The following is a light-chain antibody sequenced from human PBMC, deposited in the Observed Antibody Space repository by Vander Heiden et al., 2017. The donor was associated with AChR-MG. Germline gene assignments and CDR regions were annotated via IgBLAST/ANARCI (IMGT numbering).Light chain of an antibody. CDR3: QAWDSSTAV. Sequence: SYELTQPPSVSVSPGQTASLTCSGDKLGEKYACWYQQKPGQSPVLVMFQDTKRPSGIPERFSGSNSGNTATLTISGTQAMDEGDYYCQAWDSSTAVFGGGTKLTVL. V-gene: IGLV3-1*01. CDR2: QDT. J-gene: IGLJ2*01. CDR1: KLGEKY.